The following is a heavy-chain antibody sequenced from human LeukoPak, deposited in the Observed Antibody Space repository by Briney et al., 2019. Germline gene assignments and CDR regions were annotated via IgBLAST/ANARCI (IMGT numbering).Heavy chain of an antibody. Sequence: SETLSLTCTVSGGSVSSESYHWSWIRQPPGKGLERIAYIFNSGSSNYNPSLKSRVTISVDTSKNQFSLKLNSVTAADTAQYHCARGVGGVREGFDIWGQGTMVTVSS. CDR3: ARGVGGVREGFDI. V-gene: IGHV4-61*01. D-gene: IGHD3-16*01. J-gene: IGHJ3*02. CDR2: IFNSGSS. CDR1: GGSVSSESYH.